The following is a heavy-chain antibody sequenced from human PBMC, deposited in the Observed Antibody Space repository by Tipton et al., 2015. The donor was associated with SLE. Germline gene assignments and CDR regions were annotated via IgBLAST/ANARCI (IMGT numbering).Heavy chain of an antibody. D-gene: IGHD3-10*01. CDR1: GFTFSSHW. Sequence: SLRLSCAASGFTFSSHWMHWVRQAPGKGLVWVSQINVDGSATTYADSVKGRFTLSRDNANNAVYLQMNSLRGEDTAVYYCVRGGFGSGLDCWGQGTLVTVSP. CDR3: VRGGFGSGLDC. J-gene: IGHJ4*02. CDR2: INVDGSAT. V-gene: IGHV3-74*01.